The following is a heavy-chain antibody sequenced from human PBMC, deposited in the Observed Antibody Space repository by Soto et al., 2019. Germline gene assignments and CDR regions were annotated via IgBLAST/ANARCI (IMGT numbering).Heavy chain of an antibody. V-gene: IGHV3-48*01. Sequence: EVQLVESGGGLVQPGGSLRLSCAASGLTFSSYSMNWVRQAPGKGLEWVSDISTSSTTIYYADSVKGRFTISRDNAKNSLHLQRNSLRGEDTAVYYCVMGYYFDYWGQGTLVTVSS. J-gene: IGHJ4*02. CDR3: VMGYYFDY. CDR1: GLTFSSYS. D-gene: IGHD2-8*01. CDR2: ISTSSTTI.